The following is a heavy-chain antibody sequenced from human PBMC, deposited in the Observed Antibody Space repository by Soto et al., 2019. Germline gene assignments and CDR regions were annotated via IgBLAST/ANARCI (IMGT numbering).Heavy chain of an antibody. D-gene: IGHD3-16*01. CDR3: GRGGFGGSDALDI. J-gene: IGHJ3*02. CDR1: GYSFTTYW. Sequence: GASLKISCKASGYSFTTYWISWVRRMPGRGLEWMGIIYPGGSDVRYSPSFQGQVSISADRSISTAFLQWNALKASDTAIYYSGRGGFGGSDALDIGGQGTLVTVS. CDR2: IYPGGSDV. V-gene: IGHV5-51*01.